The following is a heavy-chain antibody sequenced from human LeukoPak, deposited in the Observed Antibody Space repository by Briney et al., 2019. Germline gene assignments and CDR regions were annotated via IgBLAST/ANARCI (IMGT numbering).Heavy chain of an antibody. CDR1: GYSISSGYY. D-gene: IGHD5-24*01. CDR2: IYHSGST. V-gene: IGHV4-38-2*02. J-gene: IGHJ2*01. CDR3: ARGSRERRLHPYWYFDL. Sequence: SETLSLTCTVSGYSISSGYYWGWIRQPPGKGLEWIGSIYHSGSTYHNPSLKSRVTISVDTSKNQFSLKLSSVTAADTAVYYCARGSRERRLHPYWYFDLWGRGTLVTVSS.